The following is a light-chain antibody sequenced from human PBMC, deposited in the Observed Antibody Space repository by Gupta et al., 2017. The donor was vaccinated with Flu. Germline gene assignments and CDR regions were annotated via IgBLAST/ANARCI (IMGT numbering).Light chain of an antibody. V-gene: IGKV3-20*01. CDR1: QSVSSSY. J-gene: IGKJ4*01. Sequence: ELPHSLGLLSLSPGERATLSSWARQSVSSSYLAWYQQKPGQAPRLLIYGASSRATGIPDRFSGSGSGTDFTLTISRLEPEDFAVYYCQQYGSSPLTFGGGTKVEIK. CDR2: GAS. CDR3: QQYGSSPLT.